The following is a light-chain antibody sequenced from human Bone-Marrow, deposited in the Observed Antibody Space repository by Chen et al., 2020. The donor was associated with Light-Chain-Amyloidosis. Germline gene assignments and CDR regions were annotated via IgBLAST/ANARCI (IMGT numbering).Light chain of an antibody. V-gene: IGLV1-47*01. CDR2: SNN. Sequence: QSLLTPSSSAPGPPGRRVPISGSGRSSNIGSSYVSWYQHFPGTAPKLLIYSNNQRPSGVPDRFSGSKSDTSASLAISGLRSEDEADYYCAAWDDSLSGPVFGGGTKLTVL. J-gene: IGLJ3*02. CDR1: SSNIGSSY. CDR3: AAWDDSLSGPV.